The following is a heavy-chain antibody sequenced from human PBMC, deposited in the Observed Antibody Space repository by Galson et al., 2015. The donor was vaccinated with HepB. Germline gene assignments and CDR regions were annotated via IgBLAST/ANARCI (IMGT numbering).Heavy chain of an antibody. D-gene: IGHD5-12*01. J-gene: IGHJ3*02. CDR2: INPYNGGI. V-gene: IGHV1-18*04. CDR1: GYTFTTYG. Sequence: SVKVSCKASGYTFTTYGISWVRQAPGQGLEWVGWINPYNGGINYAQKFQGRVTMTTDTSTSIAYMELNSLRSEDTAVYYCAREGTTGYPFDAFDIWGQGTMVTVSS. CDR3: AREGTTGYPFDAFDI.